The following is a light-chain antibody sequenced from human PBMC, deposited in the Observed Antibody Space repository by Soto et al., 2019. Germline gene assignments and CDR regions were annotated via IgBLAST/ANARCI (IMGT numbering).Light chain of an antibody. CDR2: DAS. Sequence: ESGLTKTKGTLSLSPGERATLSCRASQNIRSNYLAWYQQKPGQAPRLLISDASTRAAGIPDRLSGSGSGTDFTLTISRLEPEDFAVYYCQQYGSSPISFGHGTRLEI. V-gene: IGKV3-20*01. J-gene: IGKJ5*01. CDR3: QQYGSSPIS. CDR1: QNIRSNY.